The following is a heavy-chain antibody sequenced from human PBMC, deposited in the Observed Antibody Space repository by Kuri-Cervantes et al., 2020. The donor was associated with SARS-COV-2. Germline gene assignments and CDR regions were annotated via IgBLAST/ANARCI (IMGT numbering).Heavy chain of an antibody. Sequence: VGSLRLSCAASGFTFSSYAMHWVRQAPGKGLEWVAVISYDGSNKYYADSVKGRFTISRDNSKNTLYLQMNSLRAEDTAVYYCARDGIGFDPWGQGTLVTVSS. CDR3: ARDGIGFDP. D-gene: IGHD2-21*01. CDR2: ISYDGSNK. CDR1: GFTFSSYA. J-gene: IGHJ5*02. V-gene: IGHV3-30-3*01.